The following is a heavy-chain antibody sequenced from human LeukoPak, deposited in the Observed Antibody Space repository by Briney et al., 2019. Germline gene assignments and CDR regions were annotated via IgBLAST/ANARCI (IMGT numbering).Heavy chain of an antibody. V-gene: IGHV4-59*01. CDR2: TYNSGST. Sequence: SETLSLTCTVSGGSISIYYWSWIRQPPGKGLEWLGYTYNSGSTLFNPSLKSRVTISVDTSRNEFSLRLTSVTAADAAVYYCVRDRELNYWGQGTLVTVSS. CDR1: GGSISIYY. J-gene: IGHJ4*02. D-gene: IGHD3-10*01. CDR3: VRDRELNY.